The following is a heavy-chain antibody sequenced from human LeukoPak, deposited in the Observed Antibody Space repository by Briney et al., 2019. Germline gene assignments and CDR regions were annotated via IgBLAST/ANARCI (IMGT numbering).Heavy chain of an antibody. Sequence: PGGSLRLSCAASGFTFSSYSMNWVRQAPGKGLEWFSSISSSGSYIYYADSMKGRFTISRDNAKNSLYLQMNSLRAEDTAVYYCARDYGQQLALDYWGQGTLVTVSS. CDR1: GFTFSSYS. V-gene: IGHV3-21*01. D-gene: IGHD6-13*01. J-gene: IGHJ4*02. CDR2: ISSSGSYI. CDR3: ARDYGQQLALDY.